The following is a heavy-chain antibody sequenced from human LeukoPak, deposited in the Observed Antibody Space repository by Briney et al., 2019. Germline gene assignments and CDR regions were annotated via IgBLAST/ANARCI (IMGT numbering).Heavy chain of an antibody. CDR1: GGTFSSYA. D-gene: IGHD2/OR15-2a*01. CDR3: AREPLSVHDRINWFDP. CDR2: IIPIFGIA. Sequence: SVTVSCKASGGTFSSYAISWVRRAPGQGLEWMGRIIPIFGIANYAQKFQGRVTITADKSTSTAYMELSSLRSEDTAVYYCAREPLSVHDRINWFDPWGQGTLVTVSS. J-gene: IGHJ5*02. V-gene: IGHV1-69*04.